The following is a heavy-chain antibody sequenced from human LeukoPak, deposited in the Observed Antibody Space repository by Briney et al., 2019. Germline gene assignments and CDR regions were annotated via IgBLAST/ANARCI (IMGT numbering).Heavy chain of an antibody. CDR3: GREILPSYAFDI. J-gene: IGHJ3*02. Sequence: PGGSLRLSCAASGFTVSSNFMSWVRQAPGKGLEWVSAIYSGGSTYYADSVKGRFTISRDISKNTLFFEMNSLRAEDTAVYYCGREILPSYAFDIWGQGTMVTVSS. CDR1: GFTVSSNF. V-gene: IGHV3-66*01. CDR2: IYSGGST. D-gene: IGHD2/OR15-2a*01.